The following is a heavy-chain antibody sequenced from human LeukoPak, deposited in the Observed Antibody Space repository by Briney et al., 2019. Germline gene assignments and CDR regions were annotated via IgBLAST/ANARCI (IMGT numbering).Heavy chain of an antibody. CDR1: GYSFTSYW. Sequence: GESLKFSCKGSGYSFTSYWIGWVRQMPGKGLEWMGIIYPGDSDTRYSPSFQGQVTISADKSISTAYLQWSSLKASDTAMYYCARHAYYGSGSYYYYYYYMDVWGKGTTVTVSS. CDR2: IYPGDSDT. CDR3: ARHAYYGSGSYYYYYYYMDV. D-gene: IGHD3-10*01. V-gene: IGHV5-51*01. J-gene: IGHJ6*03.